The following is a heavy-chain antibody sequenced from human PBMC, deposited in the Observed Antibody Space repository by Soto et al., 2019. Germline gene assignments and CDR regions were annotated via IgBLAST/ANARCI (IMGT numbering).Heavy chain of an antibody. CDR1: GGSIGSYY. V-gene: IGHV4-59*08. Sequence: PSETLSLTCTVSGGSIGSYYWSWIRQPPGKGLEWIGYIYYSGSTSYNPSLKSRVTISVDTSENQFSLKLSSVTAADTAVYYCARQAQYFDYWGQGTLVTVSS. J-gene: IGHJ4*02. CDR3: ARQAQYFDY. CDR2: IYYSGST.